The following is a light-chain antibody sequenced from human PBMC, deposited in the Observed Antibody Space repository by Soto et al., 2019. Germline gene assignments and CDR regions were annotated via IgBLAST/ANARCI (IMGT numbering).Light chain of an antibody. CDR3: SLSYDGARI. V-gene: IGLV7-46*01. J-gene: IGLJ2*01. CDR1: TGAVTSGHY. CDR2: DAT. Sequence: QAVVTQEPSLTVSPGETVTHTCGSSTGAVTSGHYPHWIQQKPGQAPRTLIYDATNKQSWTPARFSASLLGGKAALTLSGAQPEDEGDYYCSLSYDGARIFGGGTKVTVL.